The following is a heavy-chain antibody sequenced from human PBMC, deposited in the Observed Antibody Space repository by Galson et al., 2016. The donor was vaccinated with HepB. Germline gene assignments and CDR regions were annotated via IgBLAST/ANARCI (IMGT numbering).Heavy chain of an antibody. J-gene: IGHJ4*02. V-gene: IGHV3-30*18. D-gene: IGHD3-22*01. CDR1: GFTFSSSG. Sequence: SLRLSCAASGFTFSSSGMHWVRQAPGKGLEWVAVISYDGSNKYYADSVKGRFTISRDNSKNTLYLQMNSLRPEDTAVYYCAKLQFGAAYYYDNSGYGQGERSDYWGRGTQVTVSS. CDR3: AKLQFGAAYYYDNSGYGQGERSDY. CDR2: ISYDGSNK.